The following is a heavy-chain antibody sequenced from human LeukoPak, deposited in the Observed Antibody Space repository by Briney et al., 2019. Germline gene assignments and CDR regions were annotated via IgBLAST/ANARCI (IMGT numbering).Heavy chain of an antibody. J-gene: IGHJ4*02. CDR3: ARGDTQLWSPFDY. V-gene: IGHV3-53*01. Sequence: SGGSLRLSCAGSGFTVSRNYMSWVRQAPGKGLEWVSVIYSGGSTYYADSVKGRFTISRDNSKNTLYLQMNSLRAEDTAVYYCARGDTQLWSPFDYWGQGTLVTVSS. CDR2: IYSGGST. D-gene: IGHD5-18*01. CDR1: GFTVSRNY.